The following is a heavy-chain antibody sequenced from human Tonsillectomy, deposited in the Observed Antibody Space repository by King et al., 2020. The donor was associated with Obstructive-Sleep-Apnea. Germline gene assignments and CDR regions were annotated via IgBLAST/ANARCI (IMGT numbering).Heavy chain of an antibody. Sequence: VQLVESGGGLVQPGGSLRLSCAASGFTFSSYDMHWVRQATGKGLEWVSAIGTAGDTYYPGSVKGRFTISRENAKNSWYLQMNSLRAGDTAVYYCARGRPGDCYPHDCHNWFDPWGQGTLVTVSS. CDR1: GFTFSSYD. CDR3: ARGRPGDCYPHDCHNWFDP. V-gene: IGHV3-13*04. D-gene: IGHD2-21*02. J-gene: IGHJ5*02. CDR2: IGTAGDT.